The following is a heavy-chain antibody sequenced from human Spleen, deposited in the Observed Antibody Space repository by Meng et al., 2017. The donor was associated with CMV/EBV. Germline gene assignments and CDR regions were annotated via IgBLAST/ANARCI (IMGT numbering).Heavy chain of an antibody. CDR3: AKDRSVGDFWSGYPHEDYGMDV. CDR2: IRYNGRNK. D-gene: IGHD3-3*01. Sequence: GGSLRLSCAASGFTFSSYAMNWVRQAPGKGLEWVAFIRYNGRNKYSADSVKGRFTISRDNSKNTLYLQMNSLRVEDTAVYYCAKDRSVGDFWSGYPHEDYGMDVWGQGTTVTVSS. CDR1: GFTFSSYA. V-gene: IGHV3-30*02. J-gene: IGHJ6*02.